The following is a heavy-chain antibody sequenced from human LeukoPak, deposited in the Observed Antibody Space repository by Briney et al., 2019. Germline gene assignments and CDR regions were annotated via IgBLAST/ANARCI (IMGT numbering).Heavy chain of an antibody. CDR2: IYYSGST. D-gene: IGHD3-3*01. J-gene: IGHJ4*02. CDR3: AREFLYYDFWSGYYTGVFDY. Sequence: ASDTLSLTCTVSGGSISSYYWSWLRQPPGKGREGIGYIYYSGSTNYSPSLKSRVTISVDTSKNQVSLKLSSVTAADTAVYYCAREFLYYDFWSGYYTGVFDYWGQGTLVTVSS. V-gene: IGHV4-59*01. CDR1: GGSISSYY.